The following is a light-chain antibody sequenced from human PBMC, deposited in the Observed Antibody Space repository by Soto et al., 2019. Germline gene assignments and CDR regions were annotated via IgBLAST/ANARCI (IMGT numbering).Light chain of an antibody. CDR2: AAS. Sequence: DIHLTHSPSLLSASVGDRVTITCRASQTISKFLSWYQQKPGKAPKLLIYAASTLQDGVTSRFSGSGSGTEFTLTISSLQLEDFATYYCQLINSFFGGGTRVEI. J-gene: IGKJ4*01. CDR3: QLINSF. V-gene: IGKV1-9*01. CDR1: QTISKF.